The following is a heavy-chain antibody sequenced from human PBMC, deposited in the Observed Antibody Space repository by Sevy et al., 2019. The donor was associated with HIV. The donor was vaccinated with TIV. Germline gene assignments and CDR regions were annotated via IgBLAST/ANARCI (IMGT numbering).Heavy chain of an antibody. CDR1: GYTFTGNY. V-gene: IGHV1-2*02. D-gene: IGHD1-26*01. Sequence: ASVKVSCKASGYTFTGNYIHWIRQAPGQGLEWMGWINPNSVGTNYAQKFQGRVTMTRDTSINTAYMELSRLTYDDTAVYYCARSAYSGSFCDYWGQGALVTVSS. CDR3: ARSAYSGSFCDY. J-gene: IGHJ4*02. CDR2: INPNSVGT.